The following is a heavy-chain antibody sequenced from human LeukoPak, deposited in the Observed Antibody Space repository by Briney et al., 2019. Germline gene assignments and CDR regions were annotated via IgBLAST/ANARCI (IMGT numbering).Heavy chain of an antibody. V-gene: IGHV7-4-1*02. CDR2: INTNTGNP. Sequence: ASVKVSCKASGYTFTGYYMHWVRQAPGQGLEWMGWINTNTGNPTYAQGFTGRFVFSLDTSVSTAYLQISSLKAEDTAVYYCARGTSRYGSAFDYWGQGTLVTVSS. CDR1: GYTFTGYY. CDR3: ARGTSRYGSAFDY. D-gene: IGHD3-10*01. J-gene: IGHJ4*02.